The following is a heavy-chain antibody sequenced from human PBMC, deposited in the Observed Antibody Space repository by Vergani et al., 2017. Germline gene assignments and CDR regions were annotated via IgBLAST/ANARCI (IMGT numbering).Heavy chain of an antibody. CDR2: IYYRGST. Sequence: QVQLQESGPGLVKPSETLSLTCTVSGGPISSYYWSWNRQPPGKGLEWIGYIYYRGSTNYNPSLKSRVTISVDTSKNQFSLKLSSVTAADTAVYYCARDSRYGSGSYFYFDYWGQGTLVTVSS. J-gene: IGHJ4*02. CDR1: GGPISSYY. V-gene: IGHV4-59*12. CDR3: ARDSRYGSGSYFYFDY. D-gene: IGHD3-10*01.